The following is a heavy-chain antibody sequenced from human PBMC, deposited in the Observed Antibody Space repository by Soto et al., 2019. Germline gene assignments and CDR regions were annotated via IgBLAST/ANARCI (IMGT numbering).Heavy chain of an antibody. D-gene: IGHD1-1*01. CDR2: IIPIFPTP. J-gene: IGHJ6*02. CDR3: ARDKDRLQLGGNYYYIMDV. V-gene: IGHV1-69*12. Sequence: QVQLVQSGAEVKKPGSSVKISCKASGGAFRTNAFSWVRQAPGQGLEWMGGIIPIFPTPDYAQKFQGRVTIIADESTTTTYMELSSLRSEDTAMYYCARDKDRLQLGGNYYYIMDVWGQGTTVTVSS. CDR1: GGAFRTNA.